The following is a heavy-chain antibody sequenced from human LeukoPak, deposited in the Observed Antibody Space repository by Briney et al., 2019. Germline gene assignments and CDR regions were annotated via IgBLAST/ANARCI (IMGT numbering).Heavy chain of an antibody. CDR3: ARDSGYYDSSGYYNYYGMDV. D-gene: IGHD3-22*01. Sequence: GGSLRLSCVASGFGLSGITMNWVRQAPGKGLEWVAFISYDGSNKYYADSVKGRFTISRDNSKNTLYLQMNSLRAEDTAVYYCARDSGYYDSSGYYNYYGMDVWGQGTTVTVPS. V-gene: IGHV3-30-3*01. J-gene: IGHJ6*02. CDR2: ISYDGSNK. CDR1: GFGLSGIT.